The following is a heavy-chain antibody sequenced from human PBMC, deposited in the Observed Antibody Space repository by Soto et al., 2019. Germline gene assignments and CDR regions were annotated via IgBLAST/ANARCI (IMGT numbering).Heavy chain of an antibody. Sequence: GGSLRLSCAASGFAFSSYAMHWVRQAPGKGLEWVSVISYDGSHKYYADSVKGRSTISRDNSKNTLYVQVNSLRPEDSAVYYCARDKGGGIQLSLDYWGQGTLVPVSS. CDR1: GFAFSSYA. D-gene: IGHD5-18*01. V-gene: IGHV3-30-3*01. CDR3: ARDKGGGIQLSLDY. J-gene: IGHJ4*02. CDR2: ISYDGSHK.